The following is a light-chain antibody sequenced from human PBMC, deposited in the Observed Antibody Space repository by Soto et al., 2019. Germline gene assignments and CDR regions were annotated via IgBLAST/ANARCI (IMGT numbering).Light chain of an antibody. Sequence: EIVLTQSPATLSLSPGERATLSCRASQSVNNYLAWYQQKPGQAPRLLIYDASSRAPDIPARFSGSGCGTDFTLTISSLEPDDFATYYFHPRSYCPLTFGGCTKVEIK. CDR2: DAS. CDR1: QSVNNY. J-gene: IGKJ4*01. V-gene: IGKV3-11*01. CDR3: HPRSYCPLT.